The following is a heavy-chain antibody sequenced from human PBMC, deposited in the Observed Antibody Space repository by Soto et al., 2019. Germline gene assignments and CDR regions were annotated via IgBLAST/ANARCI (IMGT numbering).Heavy chain of an antibody. D-gene: IGHD6-25*01. CDR3: AKFFVETGSNSGWPWSFRY. V-gene: IGHV3-23*01. J-gene: IGHJ4*02. Sequence: EVQLLESGGGLVQPGRSLRLSCAASGFTFSNYAMSWVRQAPGQGLDWVSAISGSGGTTYYADSVKGRFTISRDNSKNTLLLQMNSLRAEDAAVYYCAKFFVETGSNSGWPWSFRYWGQGTLVTVSP. CDR1: GFTFSNYA. CDR2: ISGSGGTT.